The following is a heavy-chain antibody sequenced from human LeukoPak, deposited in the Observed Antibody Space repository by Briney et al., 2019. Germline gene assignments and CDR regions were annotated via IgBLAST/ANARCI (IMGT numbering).Heavy chain of an antibody. CDR2: IRYDGSNK. CDR1: GFTFSSYG. Sequence: GGSLRLSCAASGFTFSSYGMHWVRQAPGKGLEWVAFIRYDGSNKYYADSVKGRFTISRDNSKNTLYLQMNSLRAEDTAVYYCARDPIAAALNFFDYWGQGTLVTVSS. CDR3: ARDPIAAALNFFDY. J-gene: IGHJ4*02. V-gene: IGHV3-30*02. D-gene: IGHD6-13*01.